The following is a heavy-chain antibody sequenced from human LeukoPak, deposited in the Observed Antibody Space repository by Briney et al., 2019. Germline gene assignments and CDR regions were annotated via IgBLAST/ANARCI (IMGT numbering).Heavy chain of an antibody. J-gene: IGHJ4*02. CDR3: ARLTTVVTRLFDY. D-gene: IGHD4-23*01. CDR2: IYPGDSDT. Sequence: GESLEISCQGSGYIFTSYWIGWVRQLPGKGLEWVGIIYPGDSDTRYSPSFQGQVTISADKSISTAYLQWSSLKASDTAMYYCARLTTVVTRLFDYWGQGTLVTVSS. CDR1: GYIFTSYW. V-gene: IGHV5-51*01.